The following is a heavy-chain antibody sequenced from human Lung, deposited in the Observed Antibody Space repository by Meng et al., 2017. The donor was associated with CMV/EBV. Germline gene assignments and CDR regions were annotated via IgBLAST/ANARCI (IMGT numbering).Heavy chain of an antibody. CDR2: ISNSGSIM. Sequence: SCAASGFLFSDYYMSWIRQAPGKGLEWVSYISNSGSIMYYADSVKGRFTISRDNAKNTLYLLMNSLRAEDTAVYYCARRGYSNPNNWFDPSGQGXLVTVSS. CDR3: ARRGYSNPNNWFDP. V-gene: IGHV3-11*01. D-gene: IGHD5-12*01. CDR1: GFLFSDYY. J-gene: IGHJ5*02.